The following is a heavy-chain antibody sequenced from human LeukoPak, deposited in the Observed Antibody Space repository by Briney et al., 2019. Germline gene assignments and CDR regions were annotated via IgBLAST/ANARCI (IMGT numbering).Heavy chain of an antibody. J-gene: IGHJ4*02. CDR1: GFTFSDYF. CDR2: ISSSSSYI. Sequence: GGSLRLSCVASGFTFSDYFMSWIRQAPGKGLGWVSSISSSSSYIYYADSVKGRFTISKDNAKNSMYLQMNSLRAEDTAVYYCARDSWELAFDYWGQGTLVTVSS. V-gene: IGHV3-11*06. CDR3: ARDSWELAFDY. D-gene: IGHD1-26*01.